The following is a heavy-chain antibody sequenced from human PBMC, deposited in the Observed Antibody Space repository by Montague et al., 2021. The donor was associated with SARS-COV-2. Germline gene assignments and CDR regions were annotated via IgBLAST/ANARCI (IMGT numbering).Heavy chain of an antibody. D-gene: IGHD6-19*01. CDR2: NHYSAST. Sequence: SETLSLTCTVSGCSISSSSYYWGWLRHPPGKGLECVGSNHYSASTYYNPPLKSLGTISVDTSKNQFPLQLSSVTAAAAAVYYCTRTWGQWLLWGYFFDYWGQGTLVTVSS. V-gene: IGHV4-39*01. J-gene: IGHJ4*02. CDR3: TRTWGQWLLWGYFFDY. CDR1: GCSISSSSYY.